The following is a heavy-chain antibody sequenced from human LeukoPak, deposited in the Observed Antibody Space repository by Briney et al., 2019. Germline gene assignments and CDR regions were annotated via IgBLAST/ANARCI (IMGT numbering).Heavy chain of an antibody. CDR1: GYSFTSYY. CDR3: AREGVSGSYLGY. V-gene: IGHV1-46*01. J-gene: IGHJ4*02. Sequence: ASVKVSCKASGYSFTSYYIHWVRLAPGQGLEWMGVINPSGGSTRYAQKFQDRVTMTRDMSTSTVYMELSSLRSEDTAVCYCAREGVSGSYLGYWGQGTLVTVSS. CDR2: INPSGGST. D-gene: IGHD1-26*01.